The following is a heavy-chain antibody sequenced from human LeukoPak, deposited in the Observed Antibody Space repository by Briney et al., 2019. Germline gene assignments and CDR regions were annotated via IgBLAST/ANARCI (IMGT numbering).Heavy chain of an antibody. CDR2: IHYDGSNK. J-gene: IGHJ6*03. D-gene: IGHD4-17*01. V-gene: IGHV3-30*02. Sequence: GGSLRLSCAASGFTFTNYGMHWVRQAPGKVLDWVAFIHYDGSNKYYADSVKGRFTISRDDSKNTLYLQMNSLRAEDTAVYYCAKAASKRTDYGDYAFYYYMDVWGKGTTVTISS. CDR1: GFTFTNYG. CDR3: AKAASKRTDYGDYAFYYYMDV.